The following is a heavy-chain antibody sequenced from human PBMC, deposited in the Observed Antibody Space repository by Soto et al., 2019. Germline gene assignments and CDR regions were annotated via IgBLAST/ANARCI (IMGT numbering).Heavy chain of an antibody. V-gene: IGHV4-59*01. Sequence: QVQLQESGPGLVKPSETLSLTCTVAGASMSGNYWTWVRQPPGKGLEWIGNMFYSGTTNYHPSLRSRVTMSLDTSVNQFSLRLSSVTAADTAVYYCARPNMWYGKILQWGRGTLVTVSS. J-gene: IGHJ1*01. CDR2: MFYSGTT. CDR1: GASMSGNY. D-gene: IGHD2-15*01. CDR3: ARPNMWYGKILQ.